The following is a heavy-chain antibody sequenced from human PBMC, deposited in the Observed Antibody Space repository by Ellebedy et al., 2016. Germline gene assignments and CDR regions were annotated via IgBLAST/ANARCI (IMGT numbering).Heavy chain of an antibody. J-gene: IGHJ4*02. CDR3: ARDHRFDKNKSCDY. D-gene: IGHD1/OR15-1a*01. Sequence: GGSLRLXCDGSRFGFSAYDMHWIRQPPGKGLEWVALISEDGTQTHYADSVKGRFTISRDNSKKTLDLQMNSLRGEDTAIYYCARDHRFDKNKSCDYWGQGTLVTVSS. CDR1: RFGFSAYD. CDR2: ISEDGTQT. V-gene: IGHV3-30*03.